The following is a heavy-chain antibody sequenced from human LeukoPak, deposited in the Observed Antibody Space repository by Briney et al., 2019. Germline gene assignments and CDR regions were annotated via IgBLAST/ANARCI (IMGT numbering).Heavy chain of an antibody. CDR3: ARQKGNFDY. CDR2: IYHSGTT. J-gene: IGHJ4*02. CDR1: GGSISSSGYY. D-gene: IGHD3-10*01. V-gene: IGHV4-39*01. Sequence: SETLSLTCTVSGGSISSSGYYWGWIRQPPGKGLEWIGTIYHSGTTYYNPSLKSRVTISVDTSKNQFSLNLSSVTPADTAVYYCARQKGNFDYWGQGTLVTVSS.